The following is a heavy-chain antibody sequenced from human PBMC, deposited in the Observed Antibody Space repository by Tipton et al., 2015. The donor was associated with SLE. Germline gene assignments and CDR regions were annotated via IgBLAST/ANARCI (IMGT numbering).Heavy chain of an antibody. Sequence: TLSLTCAVYGGSFSGYYWSWIRQPPGKGLEWIGYIYTSGSTNYNPSLKSRVTISVDTSKNQFSLKLSSVTAADTAVYYCARARIAARTFDYWGQGTLVTVSS. D-gene: IGHD6-6*01. CDR3: ARARIAARTFDY. J-gene: IGHJ4*02. CDR1: GGSFSGYY. V-gene: IGHV4-4*09. CDR2: IYTSGST.